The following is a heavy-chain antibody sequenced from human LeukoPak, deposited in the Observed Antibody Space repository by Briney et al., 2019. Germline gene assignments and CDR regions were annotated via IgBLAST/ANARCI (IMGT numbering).Heavy chain of an antibody. J-gene: IGHJ5*02. D-gene: IGHD3-16*01. CDR1: GGTFSSYA. CDR3: VREDVLKTARLGWFDP. Sequence: ASVKVSCKASGGTFSSYAISWVRQAPGQGLEWMGRIIPIFGIANYAQKFQGRVTITADKSTSTAYMELSSLRSEDTAVYYCVREDVLKTARLGWFDPWGQGTLVTVSS. CDR2: IIPIFGIA. V-gene: IGHV1-69*04.